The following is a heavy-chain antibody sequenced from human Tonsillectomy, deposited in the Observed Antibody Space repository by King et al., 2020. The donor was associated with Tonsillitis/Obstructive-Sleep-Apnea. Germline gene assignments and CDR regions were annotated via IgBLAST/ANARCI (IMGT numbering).Heavy chain of an antibody. Sequence: QLVQSGAEVKEPGASVKVSCKASSYTFSSYGVSWVRQAPGQGLEWVGWISGYSGNTKYAQRLQGRVTVTRDTSTSTAYMELRSLRSDDTAVYYCARGDGYNYYMDVWGRGTTVTVSS. V-gene: IGHV1-18*01. J-gene: IGHJ6*03. CDR3: ARGDGYNYYMDV. CDR2: ISGYSGNT. CDR1: SYTFSSYG. D-gene: IGHD5-24*01.